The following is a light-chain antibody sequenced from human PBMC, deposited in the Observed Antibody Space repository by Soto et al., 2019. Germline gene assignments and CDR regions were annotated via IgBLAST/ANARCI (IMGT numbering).Light chain of an antibody. CDR2: GAS. CDR1: QSGSSSS. V-gene: IGKV3-20*01. CDR3: QHYGTSPPYT. Sequence: EIVLTQSPGTLSFSPGERATLFCRASQSGSSSSLAWYQQKPGQAPRLLIHGASTRATGISDRFSGSGSGIDFTLIISRLEPEDFAVYFCQHYGTSPPYTFAPRTKLEIK. J-gene: IGKJ2*01.